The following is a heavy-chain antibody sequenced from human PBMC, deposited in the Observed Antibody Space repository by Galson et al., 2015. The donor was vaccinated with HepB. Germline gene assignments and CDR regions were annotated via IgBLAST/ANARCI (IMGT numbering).Heavy chain of an antibody. J-gene: IGHJ4*02. CDR2: ISSSSSTI. CDR1: GFTFSSYS. CDR3: ARPGVYGSGPH. V-gene: IGHV3-48*04. Sequence: SLRLSCAASGFTFSSYSMNWVRQAPGKGLEWVSYISSSSSTIYYADSVKGRFTISRDNAKNSLYLQMNSLRAEDTAVYYCARPGVYGSGPHWGQGTLVTVSS. D-gene: IGHD3-10*01.